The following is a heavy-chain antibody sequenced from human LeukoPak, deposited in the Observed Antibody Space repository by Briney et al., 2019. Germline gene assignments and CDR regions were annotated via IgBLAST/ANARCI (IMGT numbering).Heavy chain of an antibody. CDR2: ISSSSSYI. CDR3: AKDLSSGWYDVFDV. J-gene: IGHJ3*01. V-gene: IGHV3-21*04. Sequence: GGSLRLSCAASGFTFSSYSMNWVRQAPGKGLEWVSSISSSSSYIYYADSVKGRFTISRDNAKNSLYLQMNSLRAEDTAVYYCAKDLSSGWYDVFDVWGQGTMVTVSS. CDR1: GFTFSSYS. D-gene: IGHD6-19*01.